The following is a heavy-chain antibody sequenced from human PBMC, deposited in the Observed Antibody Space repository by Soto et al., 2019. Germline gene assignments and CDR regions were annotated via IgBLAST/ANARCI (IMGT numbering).Heavy chain of an antibody. CDR2: IWYDGSNK. J-gene: IGHJ4*02. CDR3: ARDYDSSGYPRYYFDY. V-gene: IGHV3-33*01. Sequence: QVQLVESGGGVVQPGRSLRLSCAASGFTFSSYGMHWVRQAPGKVLEWVAVIWYDGSNKYYADSVKGRFTISRDNSKNTLYLQMNSLRAEATAVYYCARDYDSSGYPRYYFDYWGQGTLVTVSS. D-gene: IGHD3-22*01. CDR1: GFTFSSYG.